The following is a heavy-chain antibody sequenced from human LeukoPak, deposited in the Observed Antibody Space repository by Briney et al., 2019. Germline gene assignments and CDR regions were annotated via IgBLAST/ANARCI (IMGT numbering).Heavy chain of an antibody. D-gene: IGHD1-14*01. CDR1: GFTFSSYA. V-gene: IGHV3-30*16. CDR3: ARAGPRFYYYYYMDV. J-gene: IGHJ6*03. CDR2: ISYDGSNK. Sequence: PGGSLRLSCAASGFTFSSYAMHWVRQAPGKGLEWVAVISYDGSNKYYADSVKGRFTISRDNSKNTLYLQMNSLRAEDTAVYYCARAGPRFYYYYYMDVWGKGTTVTVSS.